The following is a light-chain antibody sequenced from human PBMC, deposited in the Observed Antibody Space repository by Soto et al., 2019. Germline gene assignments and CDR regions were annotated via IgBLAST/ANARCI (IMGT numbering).Light chain of an antibody. J-gene: IGKJ1*01. V-gene: IGKV1-5*01. CDR2: DVS. CDR3: QQYNTYSGT. CDR1: QSTSSW. Sequence: DIQMTQSPSTLSASVGDRVTITCRASQSTSSWLAWYQQKPGKAPKVLIYDVSSSESGGPSRFSGSGSGTEFTLTINSLQPDDFAIYYCQQYNTYSGTFGQGTKEEIK.